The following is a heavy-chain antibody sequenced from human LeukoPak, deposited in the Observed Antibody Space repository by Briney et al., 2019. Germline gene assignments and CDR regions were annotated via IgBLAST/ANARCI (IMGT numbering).Heavy chain of an antibody. CDR3: ATYDVLTGFEY. CDR1: GGTXSDHV. CDR2: SIPLKGTS. D-gene: IGHD3-9*01. V-gene: IGHV1-69*13. Sequence: ASVKVSCKASGGTXSDHVISWVRQAPGHGLEWMGGSIPLKGTSKLTQKLQDRATISADESTNTVYMEVRSLRSEDTALYYCATYDVLTGFEYWGQGTLVIVSS. J-gene: IGHJ4*02.